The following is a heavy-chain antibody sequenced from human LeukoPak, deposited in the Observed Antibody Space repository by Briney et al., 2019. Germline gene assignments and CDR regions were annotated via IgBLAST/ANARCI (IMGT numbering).Heavy chain of an antibody. J-gene: IGHJ4*02. CDR2: ISGSGGST. CDR1: GFTFNNFA. D-gene: IGHD6-19*01. CDR3: AKAGSSGWSSSGGDY. Sequence: GGSLRLSCAASGFTFNNFAMSWVRQAPGKGLEWVSTISGSGGSTFYADSAKGRFPISRVNSKNTLFLQMNSLRVEDTAIYYCAKAGSSGWSSSGGDYWGRGSLVTVSS. V-gene: IGHV3-23*01.